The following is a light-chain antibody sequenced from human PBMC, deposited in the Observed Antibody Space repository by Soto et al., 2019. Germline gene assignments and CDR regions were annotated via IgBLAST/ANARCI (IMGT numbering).Light chain of an antibody. CDR3: QQYGSSPGT. J-gene: IGKJ1*01. Sequence: EIVLTQSPGTLSLSPGERATLSCRASQSVSSSYLAWYQQKPGQAPRLLICGASSRATGIPDRFSGSGSGTDFSFAISRLEPEDFAVYYCQQYGSSPGTFGQGTKVEIK. V-gene: IGKV3-20*01. CDR2: GAS. CDR1: QSVSSSY.